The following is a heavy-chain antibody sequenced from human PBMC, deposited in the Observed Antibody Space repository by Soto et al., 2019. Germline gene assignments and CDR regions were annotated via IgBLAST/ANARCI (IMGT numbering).Heavy chain of an antibody. CDR2: ISSSSSYT. D-gene: IGHD4-17*01. Sequence: QVQLVESGGGLVKPGGSLRLSCAAYGYTFSDDYMSWIRQAPGKGLEWVSYISSSSSYTNYADSVKGRFTISRDNAKNSLYLQMNSLRAEDTAVYYCARGLSVTSPFDYWGQGTLVTVSS. CDR1: GYTFSDDY. V-gene: IGHV3-11*06. CDR3: ARGLSVTSPFDY. J-gene: IGHJ4*02.